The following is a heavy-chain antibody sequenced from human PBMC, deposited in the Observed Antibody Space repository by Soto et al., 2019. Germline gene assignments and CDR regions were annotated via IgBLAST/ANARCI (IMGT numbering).Heavy chain of an antibody. J-gene: IGHJ4*02. Sequence: QVQLQESGPGLVKPSETLSLTCTVSGGSISSYYWSWIRQPAGKGLEWIGRIYTSGSTNYNPSLTSRVTMSVDTSKNQFSLKLSSVTAADTAVYYCARDRGYGSGSYYNPYYFDYWGQGTLVTVSS. V-gene: IGHV4-4*07. CDR1: GGSISSYY. D-gene: IGHD3-10*01. CDR3: ARDRGYGSGSYYNPYYFDY. CDR2: IYTSGST.